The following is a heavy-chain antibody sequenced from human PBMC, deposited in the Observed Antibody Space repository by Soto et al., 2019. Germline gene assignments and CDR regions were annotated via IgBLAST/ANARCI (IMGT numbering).Heavy chain of an antibody. CDR2: INSDGSST. J-gene: IGHJ6*02. CDR1: GFTFSSYW. V-gene: IGHV3-74*01. Sequence: GGSLRLSCAASGFTFSSYWMHWVRQAPGKGLVWVSRINSDGSSTSYADSVKGRFTISRDNAKNTLYLQMNSLRAEDTAVYYCARGYCSGGSCYSAGDCCIYYYYGMDVWGQGTTVTVSS. CDR3: ARGYCSGGSCYSAGDCCIYYYYGMDV. D-gene: IGHD2-15*01.